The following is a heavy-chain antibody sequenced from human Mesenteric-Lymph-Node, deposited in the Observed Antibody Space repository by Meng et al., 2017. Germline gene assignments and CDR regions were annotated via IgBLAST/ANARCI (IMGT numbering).Heavy chain of an antibody. J-gene: IGHJ3*02. V-gene: IGHV3-74*01. CDR2: INPDATKT. D-gene: IGHD7-27*01. CDR1: GFTFSSSW. Sequence: EVQLVESGGGVVQPGGSLSLSCEASGFTFSSSWMHWARQLPGEGLLWVSHINPDATKTTYADSVKGRFTISRDNAKNTVYLQMNSLRAEDTAVYYCTRDGPGRATSDIWGQGTMVTVSS. CDR3: TRDGPGRATSDI.